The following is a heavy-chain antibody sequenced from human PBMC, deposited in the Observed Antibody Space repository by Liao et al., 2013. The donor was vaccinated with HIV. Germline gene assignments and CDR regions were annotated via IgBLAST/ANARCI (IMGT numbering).Heavy chain of an antibody. Sequence: QVQLQQWGAGLLKPSETLSLTCAVYAGSFSGYYWSWIRQPPGKGLEWIGEINHSVSTNYNPSLKSRVTISVDTSKNQFSLKLSSVTAADTAVYYCAREVASLTGGNWFDPWGQGTLVTVSS. D-gene: IGHD7-27*01. V-gene: IGHV4-34*01. CDR1: AGSFSGYY. J-gene: IGHJ5*02. CDR2: INHSVST. CDR3: AREVASLTGGNWFDP.